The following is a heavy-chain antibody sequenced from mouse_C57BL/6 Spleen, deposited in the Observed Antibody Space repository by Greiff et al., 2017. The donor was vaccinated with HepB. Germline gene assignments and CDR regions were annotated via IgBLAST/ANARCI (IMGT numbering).Heavy chain of an antibody. CDR1: GFTFSSYT. CDR2: ISGGGGNT. D-gene: IGHD1-1*01. Sequence: EVQGVESGGGLVKPGGSLKLSCAASGFTFSSYTMSWVRQTPEKRLEWVATISGGGGNTYYPDSVKGRFTISRDNAKNTLYLQMSSLRSEDTALYYCARQNPHYYGSSYGYFDVWGTGTTVTVSS. V-gene: IGHV5-9*01. CDR3: ARQNPHYYGSSYGYFDV. J-gene: IGHJ1*03.